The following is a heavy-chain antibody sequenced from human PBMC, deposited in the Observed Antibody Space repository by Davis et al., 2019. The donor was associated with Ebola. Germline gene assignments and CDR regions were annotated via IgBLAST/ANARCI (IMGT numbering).Heavy chain of an antibody. CDR3: ARGSSGWSTTFDY. V-gene: IGHV3-7*01. D-gene: IGHD6-19*01. CDR2: IKQDGSEK. Sequence: GESLKISCAASGFTFSSYAMSWVRQAPGKGLEWVANIKQDGSEKYYADSVKGRFTISRDNSKNTLYLQMNSLRAEDTAVYYCARGSSGWSTTFDYWGQGTLVTVSS. J-gene: IGHJ4*02. CDR1: GFTFSSYA.